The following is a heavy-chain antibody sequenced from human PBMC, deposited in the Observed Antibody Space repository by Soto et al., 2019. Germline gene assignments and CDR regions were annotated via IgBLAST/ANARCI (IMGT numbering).Heavy chain of an antibody. Sequence: QVTLKESGPVLVKPTETLTLTCTVSGFSLSNARMGVSWIRQPPGKALEWLAHFFSNDAKSYSTSLKSRLTXSXGTSKSPVVLTMTNIAPVDTATYYCARISDGYSSGYWGQGTLVTVSS. CDR1: GFSLSNARMG. J-gene: IGHJ4*02. CDR2: FFSNDAK. CDR3: ARISDGYSSGY. V-gene: IGHV2-26*01. D-gene: IGHD2-21*01.